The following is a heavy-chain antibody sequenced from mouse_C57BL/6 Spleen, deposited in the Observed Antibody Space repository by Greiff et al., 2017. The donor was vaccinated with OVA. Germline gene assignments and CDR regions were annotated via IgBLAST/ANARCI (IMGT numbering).Heavy chain of an antibody. Sequence: QVHVKQSGAELVRPGSSVKLSCKASGYTFTSYWMDWVKQRPGQGLEWIGNIYPSDSETHYNQKFKDKATLTVDKSSSTAYMQLSSLTSEDSAVYYCARGKDYAMDYWGQGTSVTVSS. CDR1: GYTFTSYW. J-gene: IGHJ4*01. V-gene: IGHV1-61*01. CDR3: ARGKDYAMDY. CDR2: IYPSDSET.